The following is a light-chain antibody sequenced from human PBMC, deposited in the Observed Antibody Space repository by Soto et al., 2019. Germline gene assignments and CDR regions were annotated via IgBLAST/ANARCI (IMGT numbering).Light chain of an antibody. J-gene: IGLJ1*01. V-gene: IGLV2-14*01. CDR2: EVS. CDR1: SSDVGGYNY. Sequence: QSALTQPASVSGSPGQSITISCTGTSSDVGGYNYVSWYQQHPGKAPKLMIYEVSNRPSGVSNRFSGSKSGNTASLTISGLQAEDEADYYCSSCTSSSTVFGTGTKVTVL. CDR3: SSCTSSSTV.